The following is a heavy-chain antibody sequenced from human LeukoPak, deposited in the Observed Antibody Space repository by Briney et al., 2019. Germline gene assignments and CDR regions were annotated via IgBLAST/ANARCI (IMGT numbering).Heavy chain of an antibody. Sequence: GGSLRLSCAASGFTFSSYSMNWVRQAPGKGLEWVSSISSSRSYIYYADSVKGRFTISRDNAKNSLYLQMNSLRAEDTAVYYCARGIAVAGTETYYYGMDVWGQGTTVTVSS. CDR1: GFTFSSYS. CDR3: ARGIAVAGTETYYYGMDV. D-gene: IGHD6-19*01. CDR2: ISSSRSYI. V-gene: IGHV3-21*01. J-gene: IGHJ6*02.